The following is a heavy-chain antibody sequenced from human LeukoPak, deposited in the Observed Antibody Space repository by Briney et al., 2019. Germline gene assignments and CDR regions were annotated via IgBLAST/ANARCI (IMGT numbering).Heavy chain of an antibody. D-gene: IGHD2-15*01. J-gene: IGHJ5*02. CDR3: ARVIVVVVAAKFTSWFDP. V-gene: IGHV1-8*01. CDR1: GSTFTSYD. CDR2: MNLNSGNT. Sequence: ASVKVSCRASGSTFTSYDINWVRQATGQGLEWMGWMNLNSGNTGYAQKFQGRVTMTRNTSISTAYMELSSLRSEDTALYYCARVIVVVVAAKFTSWFDPWGQGTLVTVSS.